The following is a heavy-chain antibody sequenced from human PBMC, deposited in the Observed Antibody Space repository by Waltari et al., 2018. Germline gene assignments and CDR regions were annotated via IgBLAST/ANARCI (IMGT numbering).Heavy chain of an antibody. CDR3: ARVARKTYSSPVPGRDYYYGMDV. CDR2: INSDGSDT. Sequence: EEPLVESGGGLIQPGESLRVSCAVSGFTFSRYWMNWVRQAPGKGLVWVARINSDGSDTSYADSVKGRFTISRDNAKNTVYLQMKSLRAEDTAVYYCARVARKTYSSPVPGRDYYYGMDVWGLGTTVTVSS. V-gene: IGHV3-74*01. CDR1: GFTFSRYW. J-gene: IGHJ6*02. D-gene: IGHD6-13*01.